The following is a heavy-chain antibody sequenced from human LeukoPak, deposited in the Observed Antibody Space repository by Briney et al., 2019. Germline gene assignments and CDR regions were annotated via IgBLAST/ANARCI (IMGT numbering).Heavy chain of an antibody. CDR2: IDHSGRT. D-gene: IGHD6-19*01. Sequence: SETLSLTCAVYGGSFSGYYWSWIRQPPGKGLEWIAEIDHSGRTNFNRSLRSRVTISVDTSKNHFSLKLSSVTAADTAVYYCARKGLTKPLSVAVDFDSWAQGTLVTVSS. J-gene: IGHJ4*02. CDR3: ARKGLTKPLSVAVDFDS. CDR1: GGSFSGYY. V-gene: IGHV4-34*01.